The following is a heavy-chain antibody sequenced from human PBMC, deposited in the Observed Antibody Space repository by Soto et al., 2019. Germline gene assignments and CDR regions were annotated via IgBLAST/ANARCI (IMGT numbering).Heavy chain of an antibody. D-gene: IGHD6-13*01. J-gene: IGHJ6*02. Sequence: GGSLRLSXAASGFTFSSYAMSWVRQAPGKGLEWVSAISGSGGSTYYADSVKGRFTISRDNSKNTLYLQMNSLRAEDTAVHYCAMAGIAAAHYYYGMDVWGQGTTVTVSS. CDR1: GFTFSSYA. V-gene: IGHV3-23*01. CDR2: ISGSGGST. CDR3: AMAGIAAAHYYYGMDV.